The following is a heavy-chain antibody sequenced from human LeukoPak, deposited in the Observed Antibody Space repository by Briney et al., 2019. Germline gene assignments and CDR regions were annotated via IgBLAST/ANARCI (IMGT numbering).Heavy chain of an antibody. D-gene: IGHD3-22*01. Sequence: GGSLRLSCTASGLTLSNYWMIWVRQAPGKGLRWVAKIKQDGSEKYYVDSAKGRFTISRDNAKNSLYLQMNSLRVEDTAVYYCARESYYDSSGYYYLFPFDYWGQGTLVTVSS. V-gene: IGHV3-7*03. CDR2: IKQDGSEK. J-gene: IGHJ4*02. CDR1: GLTLSNYW. CDR3: ARESYYDSSGYYYLFPFDY.